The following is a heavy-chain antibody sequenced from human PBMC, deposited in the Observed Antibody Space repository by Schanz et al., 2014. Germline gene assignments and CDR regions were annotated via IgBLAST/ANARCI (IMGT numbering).Heavy chain of an antibody. CDR3: ARVEVSMVQGLIPSYYFDS. J-gene: IGHJ4*02. CDR2: ISPNGVTI. CDR1: GFTFSSYN. V-gene: IGHV3-48*01. D-gene: IGHD3-10*01. Sequence: EVQLVESGGGLIQPGGSLRLSCAASGFTFSSYNMNWVRQAPGKGLEWVAHISPNGVTIYYADSVKGRFTISRDDAKNSLYLQRNSLSAEDTAVYYCARVEVSMVQGLIPSYYFDSWGQGTPVTVSS.